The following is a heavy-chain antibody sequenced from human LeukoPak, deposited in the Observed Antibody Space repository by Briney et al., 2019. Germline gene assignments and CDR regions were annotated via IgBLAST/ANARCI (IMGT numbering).Heavy chain of an antibody. CDR1: GFTFSSYW. CDR3: ARGLSGYASSLGY. Sequence: GGSLRLSCAASGFTFSSYWMHWVRQAPGEGLVWVSRINSDGSSTSYADSVRGRFSISRDNAKNTLYLQMNSLRAEDTAVYYCARGLSGYASSLGYWGQGTLVTVSS. CDR2: INSDGSST. J-gene: IGHJ4*02. V-gene: IGHV3-74*01. D-gene: IGHD6-6*01.